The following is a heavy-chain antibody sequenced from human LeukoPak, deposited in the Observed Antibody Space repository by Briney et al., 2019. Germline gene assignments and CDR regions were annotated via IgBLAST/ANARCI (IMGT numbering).Heavy chain of an antibody. J-gene: IGHJ4*02. V-gene: IGHV3-53*01. D-gene: IGHD3-22*01. CDR1: GFSVRTTY. CDR2: LYTGGGT. CDR3: TRSGYRHPYHFDS. Sequence: GGSLRLSSAASGFSVRTTYMSWVRQAPGKGLEWVSVLYTGGGTDHADSVKGRFTISRDNSKNTLSLQMNSLRVEDTAIYYCTRSGYRHPYHFDSWGQGTLATVSS.